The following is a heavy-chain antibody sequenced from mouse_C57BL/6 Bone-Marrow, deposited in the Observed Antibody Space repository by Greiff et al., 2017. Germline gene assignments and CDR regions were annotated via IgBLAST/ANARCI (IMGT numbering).Heavy chain of an antibody. Sequence: EVQLQESGPGLVKPSQSLSLTCSVTGYSITSGYYWNWIRQFPGNQLEWMGYISYDGSNNYNPSLKNRISITRDTSTNQFFLKLNSVTTEDTATYYCASLDSSGYNFDYWGQGTTLTVSS. D-gene: IGHD3-2*02. V-gene: IGHV3-6*01. CDR1: GYSITSGYY. J-gene: IGHJ2*01. CDR3: ASLDSSGYNFDY. CDR2: ISYDGSN.